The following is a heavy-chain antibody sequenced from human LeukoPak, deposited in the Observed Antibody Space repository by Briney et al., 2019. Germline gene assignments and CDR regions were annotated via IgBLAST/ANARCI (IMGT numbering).Heavy chain of an antibody. CDR1: GFTFSSYA. V-gene: IGHV3-30-3*01. CDR2: ISYDGGDK. J-gene: IGHJ4*02. D-gene: IGHD1-20*01. CDR3: ARDLSERYSIDY. Sequence: GGSLRLSCAASGFTFSSYAIHWVRQAPGKGLEWVAFISYDGGDKRYAESVKGRITIFRDNSRKTLYLQMHSLGPEDTAIYYCARDLSERYSIDYWGQGTLVTVSS.